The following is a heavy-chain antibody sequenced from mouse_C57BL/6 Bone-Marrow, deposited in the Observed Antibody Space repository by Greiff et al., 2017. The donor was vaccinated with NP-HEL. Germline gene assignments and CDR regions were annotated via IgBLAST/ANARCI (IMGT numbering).Heavy chain of an antibody. J-gene: IGHJ3*01. Sequence: EVKLVESGPELVKPGASVKISCKASGYSFTGYYMNWVKQSPEKSLEWIGEINPSTGGTTYNQKFKAKATLTVDKSSSTAYMQLKSLTSEDSAVYYCARSLSYYYGSSSWFAYWGQGTLVTVSA. D-gene: IGHD1-1*01. CDR3: ARSLSYYYGSSSWFAY. V-gene: IGHV1-42*01. CDR1: GYSFTGYY. CDR2: INPSTGGT.